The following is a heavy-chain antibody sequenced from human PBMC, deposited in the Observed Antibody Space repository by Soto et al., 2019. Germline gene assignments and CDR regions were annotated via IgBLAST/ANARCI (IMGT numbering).Heavy chain of an antibody. J-gene: IGHJ6*02. CDR2: IVPVFGTP. CDR1: GGTFSNYT. D-gene: IGHD2-2*01. Sequence: QVQLVQSGAEVKKPGSSVKVFCKASGGTFSNYTISWVRQAPGQGLEWMGGIVPVFGTPHYELKFQGRVTISGDGSTSTAYMKLGSLRSADTAVYYCARSSPYIVVRKPTGNQDYYGMDVWGQGTTVTVSS. V-gene: IGHV1-69*01. CDR3: ARSSPYIVVRKPTGNQDYYGMDV.